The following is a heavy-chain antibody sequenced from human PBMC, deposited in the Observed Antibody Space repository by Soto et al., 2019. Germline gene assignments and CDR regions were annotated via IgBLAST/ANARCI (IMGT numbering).Heavy chain of an antibody. CDR1: GYLFTSYY. CDR3: ARAIKVNWNPDH. Sequence: QVQLEQSGAEVKKPGASVKVSCKASGYLFTSYYMHWVRQAPGQGPEWMGIINPSSDGISYAQKFQGRVTMTRDTSASTVYMELSSLRSEDTAVYYCARAIKVNWNPDHWGQGTLVTVSS. J-gene: IGHJ4*02. V-gene: IGHV1-46*01. CDR2: INPSSDGI. D-gene: IGHD1-20*01.